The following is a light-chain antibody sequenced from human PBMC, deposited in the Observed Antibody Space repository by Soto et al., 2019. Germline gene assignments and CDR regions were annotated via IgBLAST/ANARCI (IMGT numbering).Light chain of an antibody. CDR3: SSYTSSSTLNYV. CDR2: DVS. Sequence: QSVLTQPASVSGCPGQSITISCTGTSSDVGGYNYVSWYQQHPGKAPKLTIYDVSNRPSGVSNRFSGSKSGNTASLTISVLQAEDEADYYCSSYTSSSTLNYVFGTGTKVT. J-gene: IGLJ1*01. V-gene: IGLV2-14*01. CDR1: SSDVGGYNY.